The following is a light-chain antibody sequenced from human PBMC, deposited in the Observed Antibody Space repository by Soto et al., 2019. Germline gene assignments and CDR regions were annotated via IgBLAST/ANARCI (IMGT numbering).Light chain of an antibody. J-gene: IGKJ1*01. CDR3: QHRSNCPWT. V-gene: IGKV3-11*01. CDR2: DAS. Sequence: EIVLTQSPATLSLSLGERATLSCRASQSVSSSLAWYQQKPGQAPRLLIYDASHRATGIPARFSGSGSGTDFTLAISSLEPEDFSVYYCQHRSNCPWTFGQETKVDI. CDR1: QSVSSS.